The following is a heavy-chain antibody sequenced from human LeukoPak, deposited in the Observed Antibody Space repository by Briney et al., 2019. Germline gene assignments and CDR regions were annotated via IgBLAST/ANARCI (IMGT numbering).Heavy chain of an antibody. Sequence: SETLSLTCTVSGGSISSSSYYWGWIRQPPGKGLEWIGSIYYSGGTYYNPSLKSRVTISVDTSKNQFSLKLSSVTAADTAVYYCARRSGYSSGWLDAFDIWGQGTMVTVSS. CDR3: ARRSGYSSGWLDAFDI. J-gene: IGHJ3*02. CDR1: GGSISSSSYY. V-gene: IGHV4-39*01. D-gene: IGHD6-19*01. CDR2: IYYSGGT.